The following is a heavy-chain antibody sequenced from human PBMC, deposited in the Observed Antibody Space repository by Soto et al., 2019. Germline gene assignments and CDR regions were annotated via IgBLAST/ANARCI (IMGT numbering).Heavy chain of an antibody. CDR1: GGSISSGDYY. J-gene: IGHJ6*02. D-gene: IGHD4-17*01. CDR3: ARDPMMTTVTNYYYGMDV. V-gene: IGHV4-30-4*01. Sequence: SETLSLTCTVSGGSISSGDYYWSWIRQPPGKGLEWIGYIYYSGSTYYNPSLKSRVTISVDTSKNQFSLKLSSVTAADTAVYYCARDPMMTTVTNYYYGMDVWGQGTTVTVSS. CDR2: IYYSGST.